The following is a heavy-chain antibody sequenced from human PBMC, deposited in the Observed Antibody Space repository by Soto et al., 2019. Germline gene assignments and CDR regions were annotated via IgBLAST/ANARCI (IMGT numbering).Heavy chain of an antibody. CDR3: TGAYYDVSGYSLDP. CDR1: GGSISSYY. V-gene: IGHV4-59*01. Sequence: SETLSLTCTVSGGSISSYYWSWIRQPPGKGLEWIGYIYYSGSTNYNPSLKSRVNISVDTAKNQFSLRLSSVSAADTAVYYCTGAYYDVSGYSLDPWGQGTSVTVSS. J-gene: IGHJ5*02. D-gene: IGHD3-22*01. CDR2: IYYSGST.